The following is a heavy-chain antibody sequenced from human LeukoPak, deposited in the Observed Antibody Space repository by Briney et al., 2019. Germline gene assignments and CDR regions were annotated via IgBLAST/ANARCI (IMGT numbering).Heavy chain of an antibody. D-gene: IGHD2-15*01. V-gene: IGHV4-59*08. J-gene: IGHJ4*02. CDR3: ARTYCSGGSCHFDY. CDR1: GRSIRRYY. Sequence: SETLSLTCTVSGRSIRRYYWSGLRQPPGKGRVWGGYIFYSGTTDSNTYLKSRVTVSVDTSKNQFSLKLSSVTAADTAVYYCARTYCSGGSCHFDYWGQGTLVTVSS. CDR2: IFYSGTT.